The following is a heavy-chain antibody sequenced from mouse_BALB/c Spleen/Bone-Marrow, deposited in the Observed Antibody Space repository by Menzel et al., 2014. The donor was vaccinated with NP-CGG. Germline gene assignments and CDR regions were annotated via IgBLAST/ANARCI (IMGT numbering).Heavy chain of an antibody. V-gene: IGHV14-3*02. D-gene: IGHD3-3*01. CDR1: GFNIKDTY. Sequence: EVQLQESGAELVKPGASVKLSCTASGFNIKDTYMHWVKQRPEQGLEWIGRIDPANGNTKYDPKFQGKATITADTSSSTAYLQLSSLTSEDTAVYYCAGDGAYWGQGTLVTVSA. CDR2: IDPANGNT. J-gene: IGHJ3*01. CDR3: AGDGAY.